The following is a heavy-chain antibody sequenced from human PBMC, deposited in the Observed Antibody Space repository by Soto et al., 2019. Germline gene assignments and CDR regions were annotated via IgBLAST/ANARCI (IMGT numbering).Heavy chain of an antibody. D-gene: IGHD2-15*01. J-gene: IGHJ3*02. CDR3: ARVNCSGGSCYYDAFDI. V-gene: IGHV3-30-3*01. CDR2: ISYDGSNK. Sequence: QVQLVESGGDVVQPGRSLRLSCAASGFTFSSYAMHWVRQAPGKGLEWVAVISYDGSNKYYADSVKGRFTISRDNSKNTLYLQMNSLRAEDTAVYYCARVNCSGGSCYYDAFDIWGQGTMVTVAS. CDR1: GFTFSSYA.